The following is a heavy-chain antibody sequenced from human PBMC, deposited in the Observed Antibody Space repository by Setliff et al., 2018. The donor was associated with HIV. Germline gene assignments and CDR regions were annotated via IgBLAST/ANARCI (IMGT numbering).Heavy chain of an antibody. D-gene: IGHD3-16*01. J-gene: IGHJ6*04. CDR3: ARGGDLDV. CDR2: TSTSSYTI. Sequence: LRLSCAASGFTFSGFSMNWVRQAPGKGLEWVSYTSTSSYTINYADSVKGRFTISRDNAKNSLYLQMNNLRVEDTALYYCARGGDLDVWGKGTTVTVSS. V-gene: IGHV3-48*01. CDR1: GFTFSGFS.